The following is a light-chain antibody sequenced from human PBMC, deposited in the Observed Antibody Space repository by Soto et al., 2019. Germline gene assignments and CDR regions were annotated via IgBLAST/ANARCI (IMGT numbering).Light chain of an antibody. J-gene: IGLJ1*01. CDR3: SSYTTSSSYV. CDR2: DVY. CDR1: SSDVGGFNY. V-gene: IGLV2-14*01. Sequence: QPALTQPASVSGSPGQSITISCTGTSSDVGGFNYVSWYQQHPGKAPKLLIFDVYSRPSGISNRFSGSKSGNTASLTISGLQAEDEADHYCSSYTTSSSYVFGAGTKVTVL.